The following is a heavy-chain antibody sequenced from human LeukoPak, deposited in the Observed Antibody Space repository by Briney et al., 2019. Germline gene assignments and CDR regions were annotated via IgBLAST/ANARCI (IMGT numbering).Heavy chain of an antibody. CDR2: ISSSGSTI. J-gene: IGHJ5*02. D-gene: IGHD6-13*01. CDR3: ARDMDGSSWYRFDP. Sequence: GGSLRLSCAASGFTFSSYEMNWVRQAPGKGLEWVSYISSSGSTIYYADSVKGRFTISRDNAKNSLYLQMNSLRAEDTAVYYCARDMDGSSWYRFDPWGQGTLVTVSS. CDR1: GFTFSSYE. V-gene: IGHV3-48*03.